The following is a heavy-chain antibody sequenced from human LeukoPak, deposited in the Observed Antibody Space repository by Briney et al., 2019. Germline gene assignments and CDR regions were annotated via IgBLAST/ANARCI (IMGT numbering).Heavy chain of an antibody. Sequence: GGSLRLSCAASGFTFSSYWMSWVRQAPGKGLEWVANIKQDESEEYYVDSVKGRFTTSRDNAKNSLYLLMNSLRAEDTAVYFCARRIVTYYYGSGLDYWGQGTLVSVSS. CDR3: ARRIVTYYYGSGLDY. CDR2: IKQDESEE. V-gene: IGHV3-7*01. D-gene: IGHD3-10*01. J-gene: IGHJ4*02. CDR1: GFTFSSYW.